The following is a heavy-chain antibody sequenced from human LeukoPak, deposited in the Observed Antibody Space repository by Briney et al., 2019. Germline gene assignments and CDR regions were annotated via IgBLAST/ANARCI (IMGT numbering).Heavy chain of an antibody. CDR3: ARPGDCSSTSCSQDFQH. CDR1: GFTFTNYA. D-gene: IGHD2-2*01. V-gene: IGHV3-23*01. Sequence: GSLLLSCAASGFTFTNYAMNWVRQAPGKGLEWVSVISGSGGSTSYADSVKGRFTISRDNAKNTLYLQMNSLRAEDTAVYYCARPGDCSSTSCSQDFQHWGQGTLVTVSS. CDR2: ISGSGGST. J-gene: IGHJ1*01.